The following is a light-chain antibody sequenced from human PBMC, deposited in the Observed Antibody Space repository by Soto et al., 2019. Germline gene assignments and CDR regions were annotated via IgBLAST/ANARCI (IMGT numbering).Light chain of an antibody. CDR2: GAS. J-gene: IGKJ4*01. V-gene: IGKV3-15*01. CDR3: QQYNHWPLT. Sequence: EVVMTQSPASLSVSPGERSTLSFMPSQNIRNNLAWYQQKPGQSPRLLISGASTREAGIPGRFSGSGSGTEFTLTISSLQSEDFAVYYCQQYNHWPLTFGGGTKVDIK. CDR1: QNIRNN.